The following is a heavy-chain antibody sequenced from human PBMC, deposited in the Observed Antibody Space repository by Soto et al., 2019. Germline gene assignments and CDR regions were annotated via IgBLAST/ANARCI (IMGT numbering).Heavy chain of an antibody. J-gene: IGHJ6*02. D-gene: IGHD6-13*01. CDR1: GYSFTSYW. Sequence: GESLKISCKGSGYSFTSYWISWVRQMPGKGLEWMGRIDPSDSYTNYSPSFQGHVTISADKSISTAYLQWSSLKASDTAMYYCARRDRTRKIAAAATEYYYYGMDVWGQGTTVTVSS. V-gene: IGHV5-10-1*01. CDR2: IDPSDSYT. CDR3: ARRDRTRKIAAAATEYYYYGMDV.